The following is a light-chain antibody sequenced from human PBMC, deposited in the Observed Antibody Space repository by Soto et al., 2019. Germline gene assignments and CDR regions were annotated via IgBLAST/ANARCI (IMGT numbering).Light chain of an antibody. V-gene: IGLV2-14*01. CDR2: EVS. CDR1: SSDVGGYNY. J-gene: IGLJ1*01. CDR3: SSYTSSSTNYV. Sequence: QSALTQPASVSGSPGQSITISCTGTSSDVGGYNYVSWYQQHPGKAPKLMIYEVSNRPSGVSNRFSGSKSGNTASLTISGLQAEDEADYYCSSYTSSSTNYVFGNGTKVTV.